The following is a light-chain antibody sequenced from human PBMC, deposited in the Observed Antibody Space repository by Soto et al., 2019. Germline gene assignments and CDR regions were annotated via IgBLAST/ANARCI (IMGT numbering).Light chain of an antibody. J-gene: IGKJ4*01. V-gene: IGKV3-20*01. CDR2: GAS. Sequence: EIVLTQSPGTLSLSPWERATLSCRASQSVSSTYLAWYQQKPGQAPRLLIYGASSRATGIPDRFSGSGSGTDFTLTISRLEPEDFAVYYCQQYGRSPPNTFGGGTKVEIK. CDR1: QSVSSTY. CDR3: QQYGRSPPNT.